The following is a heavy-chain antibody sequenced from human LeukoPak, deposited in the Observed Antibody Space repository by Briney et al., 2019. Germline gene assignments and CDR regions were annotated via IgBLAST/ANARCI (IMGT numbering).Heavy chain of an antibody. J-gene: IGHJ4*02. CDR1: GYTFTGYY. Sequence: ASVKVSCKASGYTFTGYYMHWVRQAPGQGLEWMGWINPNSGGTNYAQKFQGRVTMTRDTSISTAYMELSRLRSDDTAVYYCARDWWKLLSIGPQYYFDYWGQGTLVTVSS. D-gene: IGHD1-26*01. CDR2: INPNSGGT. V-gene: IGHV1-2*02. CDR3: ARDWWKLLSIGPQYYFDY.